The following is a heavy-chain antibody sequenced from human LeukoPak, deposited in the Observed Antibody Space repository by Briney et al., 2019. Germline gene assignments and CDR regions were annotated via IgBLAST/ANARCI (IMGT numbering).Heavy chain of an antibody. CDR3: AKDLKEGRYYFDY. CDR2: ISGSGGST. J-gene: IGHJ4*02. Sequence: PGGSLRLSCAASGFTFSSYAMSWVRQAPGEGLEWVSAISGSGGSTYYADSVKGRFTISRDSSKNTLYLQMNSLRAEDTAVYYCAKDLKEGRYYFDYWGQGTLVTVSS. CDR1: GFTFSSYA. V-gene: IGHV3-23*01.